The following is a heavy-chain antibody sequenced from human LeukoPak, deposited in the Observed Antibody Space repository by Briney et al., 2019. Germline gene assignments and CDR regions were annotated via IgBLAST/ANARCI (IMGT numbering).Heavy chain of an antibody. Sequence: PSETLSLTCTVSGGSVSSGSYYWSWIRQPPGKGLEWIGYIYYSGSTNYNPSLKSRVTISVDTSKNQFSLKLSSVTAADTAVYYCARARGYSYGLSGRYFDYWGQGTLVTVSS. J-gene: IGHJ4*02. V-gene: IGHV4-61*01. CDR3: ARARGYSYGLSGRYFDY. CDR2: IYYSGST. CDR1: GGSVSSGSYY. D-gene: IGHD5-18*01.